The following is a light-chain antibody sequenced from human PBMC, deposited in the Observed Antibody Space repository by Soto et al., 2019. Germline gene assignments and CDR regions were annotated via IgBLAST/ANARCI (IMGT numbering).Light chain of an antibody. CDR1: QSLLHSNGYTY. J-gene: IGKJ4*01. CDR3: MQALQTPLT. Sequence: DIVMTQSPLSLPVTPGEPASISCRSSQSLLHSNGYTYLDWYLQKPGQSPQVLIFLVSNRASGVPGRFSGSGSGTDCTLQISRVEAEDVGVYYCMQALQTPLTFGGGTKVDIK. CDR2: LVS. V-gene: IGKV2-28*01.